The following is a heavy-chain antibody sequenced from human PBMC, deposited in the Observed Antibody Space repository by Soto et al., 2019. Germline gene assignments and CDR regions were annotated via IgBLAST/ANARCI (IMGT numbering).Heavy chain of an antibody. Sequence: VASVKVSCKASGYTFTSYGISWVRQAPGQGLEWMGWISAYNGNTNYTQKLQGRVTMTTDTSTSTAYMELRSLRSDDTAVYYCSGYSSGYDAIDISGQGTMVTVS. CDR1: GYTFTSYG. J-gene: IGHJ3*02. CDR2: ISAYNGNT. CDR3: SGYSSGYDAIDI. V-gene: IGHV1-18*01. D-gene: IGHD6-19*01.